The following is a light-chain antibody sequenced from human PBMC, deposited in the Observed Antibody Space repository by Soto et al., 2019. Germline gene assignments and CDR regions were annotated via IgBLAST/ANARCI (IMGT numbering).Light chain of an antibody. CDR1: SGHSSYA. CDR2: LNSDGSH. J-gene: IGLJ3*02. CDR3: QTWGAGMV. V-gene: IGLV4-69*01. Sequence: QSVLTQSPSASASLGASVKLTCTLSSGHSSYAIAWHQQQPEKGPRYLMKLNSDGSHNKGDGIPDRFSGSTSGAERYLTISSLQSEDEADYHCQTWGAGMVFGGGTQLTVL.